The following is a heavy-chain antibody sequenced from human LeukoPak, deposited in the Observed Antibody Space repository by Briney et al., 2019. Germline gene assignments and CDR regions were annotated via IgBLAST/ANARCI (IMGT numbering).Heavy chain of an antibody. CDR1: NGAVGSGGYS. CDR3: ASAHCGGDCFSSVAFDF. D-gene: IGHD2-21*02. CDR2: VYHSGAT. Sequence: SGTLSLTCSVSNGAVGSGGYSWSWIRQPPGKGLEWLGYVYHSGATYYSPSLKSRNSIPMDRSKNQFSLRLKAVTAADTAVYFCASAHCGGDCFSSVAFDFWGPGTMVTVSS. V-gene: IGHV4-30-2*01. J-gene: IGHJ3*01.